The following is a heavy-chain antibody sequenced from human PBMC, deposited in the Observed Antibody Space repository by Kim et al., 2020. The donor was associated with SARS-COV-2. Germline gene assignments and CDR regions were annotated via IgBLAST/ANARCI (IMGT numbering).Heavy chain of an antibody. CDR3: VRGYAGGPFDL. CDR2: INRNSDST. J-gene: IGHJ4*02. D-gene: IGHD3-16*01. CDR1: GFTFDDYG. V-gene: IGHV3-20*01. Sequence: EGSLRLSCAASGFTFDDYGMSWVRQAPGKGLEWVSGINRNSDSTGYADSVKGRFTISRDNAKNSLFLQMNSPRAEDTALYHCVRGYAGGPFDLWGQGTLVTVSS.